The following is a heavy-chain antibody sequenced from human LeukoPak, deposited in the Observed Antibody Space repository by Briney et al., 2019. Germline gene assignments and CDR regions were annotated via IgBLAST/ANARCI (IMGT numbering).Heavy chain of an antibody. CDR3: ARDRGYFDN. CDR1: GLTFSIYS. Sequence: GGSLRLSCSASGLTFSIYSMNWVRQAPGKGLESLSSITSSSNYIYYAASVKGRFTISRDNVQNSLYLQMNSLRAEDTAMYYCARDRGYFDNWGQGTLVTVSS. J-gene: IGHJ4*02. V-gene: IGHV3-21*01. CDR2: ITSSSNYI.